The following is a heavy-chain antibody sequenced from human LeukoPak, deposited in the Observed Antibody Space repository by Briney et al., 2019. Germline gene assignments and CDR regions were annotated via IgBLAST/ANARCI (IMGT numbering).Heavy chain of an antibody. J-gene: IGHJ4*02. CDR3: ARVPKLRFLNLFDY. CDR2: IYYSGST. V-gene: IGHV4-31*03. CDR1: GGSISSGGYY. Sequence: SQTLSLTRTVSGGSISSGGYYWSWIRQHPGKGLEWIGYIYYSGSTYHNPSLKSRVTISVDTSKNQFSLKLSSVTAADTAVYYCARVPKLRFLNLFDYWGQGTLVTVSS. D-gene: IGHD3-3*01.